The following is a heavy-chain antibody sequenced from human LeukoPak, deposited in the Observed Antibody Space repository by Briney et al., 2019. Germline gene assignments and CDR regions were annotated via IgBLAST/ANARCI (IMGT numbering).Heavy chain of an antibody. Sequence: GGSLRLSCAASGFTFTNYAMSWVRQAPGKGLEWVSGMSGRGFSTYYADSVKGRFTISSDNSKNTLYLQMNSLRAEDTAIYYCAKDCNGGNCYIDYWGQGTLVTVAS. CDR1: GFTFTNYA. J-gene: IGHJ4*02. V-gene: IGHV3-23*01. D-gene: IGHD2-15*01. CDR3: AKDCNGGNCYIDY. CDR2: MSGRGFST.